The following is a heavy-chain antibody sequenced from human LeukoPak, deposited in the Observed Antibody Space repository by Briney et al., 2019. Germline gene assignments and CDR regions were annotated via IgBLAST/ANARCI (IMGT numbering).Heavy chain of an antibody. CDR3: ARGIPGGYSYFYGLDV. CDR2: IGTVGDT. CDR1: GFTFSTYD. D-gene: IGHD2-2*01. J-gene: IGHJ6*02. Sequence: PGGSLRLSCAASGFTFSTYDMHWVRQVTGKGLEWVSSIGTVGDTYYPGSVEGRFTISREDATNSLYLQMNSLRAGDTAVYYCARGIPGGYSYFYGLDVWGQGTTVTVSS. V-gene: IGHV3-13*01.